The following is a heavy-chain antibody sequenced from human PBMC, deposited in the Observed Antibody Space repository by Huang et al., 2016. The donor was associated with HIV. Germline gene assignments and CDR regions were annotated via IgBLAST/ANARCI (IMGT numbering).Heavy chain of an antibody. Sequence: QLQLQESGSGLVKPSQTLSLTCTVSGGSISSGGYSWSWIRQPPGKGLEWIGYISHSGSTYYIPSLKSRITMSVDRSTNHFSLKLTSVTAADTAVYYCARGILGAVTTNYFDYWGQGTLVTVSS. V-gene: IGHV4-30-2*01. D-gene: IGHD4-17*01. J-gene: IGHJ4*02. CDR3: ARGILGAVTTNYFDY. CDR1: GGSISSGGYS. CDR2: ISHSGST.